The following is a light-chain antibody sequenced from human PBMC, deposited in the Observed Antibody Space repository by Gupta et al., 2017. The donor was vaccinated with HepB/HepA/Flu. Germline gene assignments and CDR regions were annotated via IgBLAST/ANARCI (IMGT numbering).Light chain of an antibody. J-gene: IGLJ2*01. V-gene: IGLV1-40*01. CDR1: SSNIGAGYE. CDR3: QSYDSSLSVV. Sequence: QSVLTQPPSVSGAPGQRVTISCTGSSSNIGAGYEVHWYQQLPETAPKILIYGDTNRPSGVPDRFSGSKSGTSASLAIAGLQAEDEADDYCQSYDSSLSVVFGGGTKLTVL. CDR2: GDT.